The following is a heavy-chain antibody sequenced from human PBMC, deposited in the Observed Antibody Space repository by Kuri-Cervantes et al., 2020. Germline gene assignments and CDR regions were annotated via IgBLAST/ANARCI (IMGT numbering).Heavy chain of an antibody. CDR3: ARASGYSGYDYFHYYYYMDV. Sequence: ASVKVSCKASGYNFISYYMHWVRQAPGQGLEWLGIINPTGGSTDYAQKFQGRVTLTRDTSTSTAYMELSSLRSEDTAVYYCARASGYSGYDYFHYYYYMDVWGQGTTVTVSS. D-gene: IGHD5-12*01. CDR1: GYNFISYY. CDR2: INPTGGST. V-gene: IGHV1-46*01. J-gene: IGHJ6*03.